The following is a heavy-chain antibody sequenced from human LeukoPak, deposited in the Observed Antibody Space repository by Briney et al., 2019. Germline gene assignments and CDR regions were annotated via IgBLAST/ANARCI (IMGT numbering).Heavy chain of an antibody. CDR1: GYTFTGYY. V-gene: IGHV1-2*02. Sequence: EASVKVSCKASGYTFTGYYMHWVRQAPGQGLEWVGWINPKNGGSNYAQKFQGRVTMTRDTSISTAYMELSRLRSDDTAVYYCARLAREAWGKFYNWNDYYFDYWGQGTLVTVSS. CDR2: INPKNGGS. D-gene: IGHD1-20*01. CDR3: ARLAREAWGKFYNWNDYYFDY. J-gene: IGHJ4*02.